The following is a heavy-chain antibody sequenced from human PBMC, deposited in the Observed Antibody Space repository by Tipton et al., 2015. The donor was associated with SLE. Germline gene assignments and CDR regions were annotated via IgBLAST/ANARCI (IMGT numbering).Heavy chain of an antibody. CDR3: ARGVDFWSGLHWYFDL. D-gene: IGHD3-3*01. V-gene: IGHV4-34*09. J-gene: IGHJ2*01. CDR1: GGSFSDYY. CDR2: INHSGSS. Sequence: TLSLTCTVYGGSFSDYYWSWIRQPPGRGLEWIGEINHSGSSDYNPSLKSRVTISVDTSKNQFSLKLTSLTAADTAVYYCARGVDFWSGLHWYFDLWGRGTRVTVSA.